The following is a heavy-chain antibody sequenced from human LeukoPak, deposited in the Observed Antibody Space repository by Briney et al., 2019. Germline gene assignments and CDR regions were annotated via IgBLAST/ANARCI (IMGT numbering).Heavy chain of an antibody. D-gene: IGHD3-10*01. Sequence: PGGSLRLSCAASGFIFSSYWMHWVRHAPGKGLAWVSRINTDGSSTSYADSVKGRFTISRDNAKNTLYLQMNSLRAEDTAVYYCARDFMNNVNGAGCWGQGTRVNGSS. V-gene: IGHV3-74*01. CDR3: ARDFMNNVNGAGC. CDR2: INTDGSST. CDR1: GFIFSSYW. J-gene: IGHJ4*02.